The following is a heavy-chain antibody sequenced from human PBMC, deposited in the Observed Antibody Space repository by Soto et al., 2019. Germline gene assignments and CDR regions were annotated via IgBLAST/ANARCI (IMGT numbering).Heavy chain of an antibody. CDR1: GYFFTSYY. V-gene: IGHV1-2*02. Sequence: QVQLVQSGAEVEKPGASVKVSCKTSGYFFTSYYIHWVRQAPGQGLEWMGWITPNNGGTNSAQKFQGRVTMTSVTSINTAYMEITSLRSDDTALYYCAREVTYGGGSFSLGLWGQGTLVTVSS. D-gene: IGHD3-10*01. J-gene: IGHJ4*02. CDR3: AREVTYGGGSFSLGL. CDR2: ITPNNGGT.